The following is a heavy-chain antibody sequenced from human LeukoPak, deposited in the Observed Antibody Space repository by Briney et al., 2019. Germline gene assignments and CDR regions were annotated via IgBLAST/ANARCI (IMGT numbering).Heavy chain of an antibody. CDR1: GFTFSRYD. CDR3: ATPSWRQPAFDY. J-gene: IGHJ4*02. D-gene: IGHD5-24*01. V-gene: IGHV3-30*02. Sequence: PGGSLRLSCVTSGFTFSRYDMNWVRQAPGKGLEWVALIRSAGSDTYHADSVKGRFTISRDNSENTLCLQMNSLRVEDTAVYYCATPSWRQPAFDYWGQGTLGTVSS. CDR2: IRSAGSDT.